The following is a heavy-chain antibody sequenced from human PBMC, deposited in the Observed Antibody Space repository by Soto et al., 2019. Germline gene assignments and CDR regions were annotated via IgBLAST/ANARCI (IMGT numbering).Heavy chain of an antibody. V-gene: IGHV3-21*01. CDR1: GFTFSSYS. J-gene: IGHJ3*02. D-gene: IGHD3-10*01. Sequence: GGSLRLSCAASGFTFSSYSMNWVRQAPGKGLEWVSSISSSSSYIYYADSVKGRFTISRDNAKNSLYLQMNSLRAEDTAVYYCARVLPYGSGRSGDAFDIWGQGTMVTVSS. CDR3: ARVLPYGSGRSGDAFDI. CDR2: ISSSSSYI.